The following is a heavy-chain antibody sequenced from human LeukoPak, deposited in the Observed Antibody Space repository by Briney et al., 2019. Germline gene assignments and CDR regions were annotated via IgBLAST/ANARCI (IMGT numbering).Heavy chain of an antibody. D-gene: IGHD6-13*01. CDR2: ISGTGSGI. CDR3: AKVVEAAGIGY. V-gene: IGHV3-23*01. Sequence: GGSLRLSCAASGFTFSSYAMTWVRQAPGKGLEWVASISGTGSGIYYADSVKGRFTISRDNSKNTLYLQMNSLRAEDTAVYYCAKVVEAAGIGYWGQGTLVTVS. CDR1: GFTFSSYA. J-gene: IGHJ4*02.